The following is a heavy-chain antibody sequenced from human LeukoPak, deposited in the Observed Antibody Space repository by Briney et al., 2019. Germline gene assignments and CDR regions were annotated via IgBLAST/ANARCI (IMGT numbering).Heavy chain of an antibody. CDR2: IYYSGST. J-gene: IGHJ4*02. CDR1: GGSISSYY. V-gene: IGHV4-59*01. Sequence: SETLSLTCTVSGGSISSYYWSWIRQPPGKGLEWIGYIYYSGSTNYNPSLKSRVTMSVDTSKNQFSLKLSSVTAADTAVYYCARDRAAAGTWGQGTLVTVSS. CDR3: ARDRAAAGT. D-gene: IGHD6-13*01.